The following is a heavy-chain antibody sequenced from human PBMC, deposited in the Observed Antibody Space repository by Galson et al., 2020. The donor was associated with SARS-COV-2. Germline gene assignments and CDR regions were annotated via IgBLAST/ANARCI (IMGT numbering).Heavy chain of an antibody. D-gene: IGHD6-13*01. CDR1: GGSISSSNW. J-gene: IGHJ4*02. Sequence: SETLSLTCAVSGGSISSSNWWSWVRQPPGKGLEWIGEIYHSGSTNYNPSLKSRVTISVDKSKNQFSLKLSSVTAADTAVYYCARSTYSSSLIFDYWGQGTLVTVAS. V-gene: IGHV4-4*02. CDR3: ARSTYSSSLIFDY. CDR2: IYHSGST.